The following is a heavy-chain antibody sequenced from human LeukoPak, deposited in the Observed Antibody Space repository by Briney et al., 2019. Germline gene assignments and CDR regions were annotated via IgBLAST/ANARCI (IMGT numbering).Heavy chain of an antibody. CDR3: AIKHDGSWYSPFDY. D-gene: IGHD6-13*01. CDR2: IYPGDSDT. J-gene: IGHJ4*02. V-gene: IGHV5-51*06. CDR1: GYTFTNYW. Sequence: GESLKISCQGSGYTFTNYWIGWVRQMPGKGLAWMGIIYPGDSDTRYSPSFQGQVTISADKSISTAYLQWNSLKASDSAMYYFAIKHDGSWYSPFDYWGQGTLVTVSS.